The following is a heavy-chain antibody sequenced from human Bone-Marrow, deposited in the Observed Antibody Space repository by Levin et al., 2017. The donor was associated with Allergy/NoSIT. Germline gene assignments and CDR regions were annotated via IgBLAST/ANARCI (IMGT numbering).Heavy chain of an antibody. V-gene: IGHV3-49*04. D-gene: IGHD5-12*01. CDR2: IRSKAYGGTT. Sequence: GGSLRLSCTASGFTFGDYAMSWVRQAPGKGLEWVGFIRSKAYGGTTEYAASVKGRFTISRDDSKSIAYLQMNSLKTEDTAVYYCTSRGGGYSGFLYWGQGTLVTVSS. CDR1: GFTFGDYA. CDR3: TSRGGGYSGFLY. J-gene: IGHJ4*02.